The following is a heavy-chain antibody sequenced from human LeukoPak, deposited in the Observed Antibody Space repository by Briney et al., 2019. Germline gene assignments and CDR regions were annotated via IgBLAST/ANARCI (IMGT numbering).Heavy chain of an antibody. CDR2: IGSYDDHR. Sequence: GGSLRLSCVASGFSFGSYAINWVRLTPGKGMEWVSSIGSYDDHRNYGESMRGRFTISRDNSKNTLYLQMNSLRTEDTAVYYCAKSGNNRFDYWGQGTLVTVSS. D-gene: IGHD4-23*01. V-gene: IGHV3-23*01. CDR1: GFSFGSYA. CDR3: AKSGNNRFDY. J-gene: IGHJ4*02.